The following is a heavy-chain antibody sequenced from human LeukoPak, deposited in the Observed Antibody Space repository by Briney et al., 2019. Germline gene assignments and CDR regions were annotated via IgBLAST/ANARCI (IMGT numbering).Heavy chain of an antibody. J-gene: IGHJ5*02. D-gene: IGHD6-13*01. CDR3: ARDGTVAGAAADNWFDP. Sequence: GGSLRLSCAASGFTFSSYWMSWVRQAPGKGLEWVANIKQDGSEKYYVDSVKGRFTISRDNAKNSLYLQMNSLRAEDTAVYYCARDGTVAGAAADNWFDPWGQGTLVTVSS. CDR1: GFTFSSYW. CDR2: IKQDGSEK. V-gene: IGHV3-7*01.